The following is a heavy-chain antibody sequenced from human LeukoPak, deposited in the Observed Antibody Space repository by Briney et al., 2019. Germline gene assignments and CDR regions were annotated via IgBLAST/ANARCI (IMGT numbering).Heavy chain of an antibody. D-gene: IGHD3-3*01. CDR2: IKQDRSEK. Sequence: GGSLRLSCAASGFTFSSYGMSWVRQAPGKGLEWVANIKQDRSEKYYVDSVKGRFTISRDNAKNSLYLQMNSLRAEDTAVYYCARPYAYYDFWSGYYSPYWFDPWGQGTLVTVSS. J-gene: IGHJ5*02. CDR1: GFTFSSYG. CDR3: ARPYAYYDFWSGYYSPYWFDP. V-gene: IGHV3-7*01.